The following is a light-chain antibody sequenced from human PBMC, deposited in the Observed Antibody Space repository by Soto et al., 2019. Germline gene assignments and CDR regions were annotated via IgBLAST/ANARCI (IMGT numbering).Light chain of an antibody. Sequence: QSALTQPPSVSASPGQSVAISCTGTVSDVGTFNRVSWYQQSPGTAPKLMIYDVSDRPSGVPDRFSGSKSGNTASLTISGLQAEDEADYYGSSYTSSSTYVFGTGTKVTVL. J-gene: IGLJ1*01. CDR1: VSDVGTFNR. CDR3: SSYTSSSTYV. CDR2: DVS. V-gene: IGLV2-18*02.